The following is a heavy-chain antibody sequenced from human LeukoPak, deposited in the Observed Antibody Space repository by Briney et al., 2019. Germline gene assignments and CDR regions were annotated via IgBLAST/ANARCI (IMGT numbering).Heavy chain of an antibody. V-gene: IGHV1-24*01. CDR1: GYTLTELS. CDR3: ARGHWGMIVEN. J-gene: IGHJ4*02. D-gene: IGHD3-22*01. CDR2: FDPEDGET. Sequence: ASVKVSCKVSGYTLTELSMHWVRQAPGKGLEWMGGFDPEDGETIYAQKFQGRVTMTRNTSISTAYMELSSLRSEDTAVYYCARGHWGMIVENWGQGTLVTVSS.